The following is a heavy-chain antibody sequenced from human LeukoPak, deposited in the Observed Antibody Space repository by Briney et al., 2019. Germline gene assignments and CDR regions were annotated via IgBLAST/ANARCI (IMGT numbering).Heavy chain of an antibody. D-gene: IGHD3-22*01. CDR3: ARESLGSSGYYRDY. J-gene: IGHJ4*02. Sequence: GGSLRLSCAASGFTFSSYGMNWVRQAPGKGLEWVSSISSSSSYIYYAGSVKGRFTISRDNAKNSLYLQMNSLRAEDTAVYYCARESLGSSGYYRDYWGQGTLVTVSS. CDR2: ISSSSSYI. CDR1: GFTFSSYG. V-gene: IGHV3-21*01.